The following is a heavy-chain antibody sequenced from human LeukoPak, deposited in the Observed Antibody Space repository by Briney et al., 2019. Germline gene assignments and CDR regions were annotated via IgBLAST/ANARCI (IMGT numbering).Heavy chain of an antibody. V-gene: IGHV1-2*02. CDR3: GWSPNTFYLDY. J-gene: IGHJ4*02. CDR1: GYTFTGYY. Sequence: ASVKVSRKASGYTFTGYYIHWVRQAPGQGLEWMGWINPNSGGTNSAQKFQGRVTMTRDTSISTAYMEVSRLQSDDTAVYYCGWSPNTFYLDYWGQGTLVTVSS. D-gene: IGHD2-15*01. CDR2: INPNSGGT.